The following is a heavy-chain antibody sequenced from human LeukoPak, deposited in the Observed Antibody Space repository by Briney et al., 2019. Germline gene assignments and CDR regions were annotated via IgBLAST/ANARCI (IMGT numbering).Heavy chain of an antibody. CDR1: GFTVSSNY. J-gene: IGHJ4*02. Sequence: GGSLRLSCAASGFTVSSNYMNWVRQAPGKGLEWVSVIYSGGSTYYADSVKGRFTISRDNSKNTLYLQMNSLRAEDTAVYYCARAEKPSYDIPPNYWGQGTLVTVSS. CDR2: IYSGGST. V-gene: IGHV3-66*01. CDR3: ARAEKPSYDIPPNY. D-gene: IGHD3-9*01.